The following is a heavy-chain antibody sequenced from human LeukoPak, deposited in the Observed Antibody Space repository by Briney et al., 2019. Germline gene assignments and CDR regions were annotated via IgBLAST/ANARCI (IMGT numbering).Heavy chain of an antibody. CDR1: GFTFRSYS. V-gene: IGHV3-21*01. CDR3: ARDGGSSGHDDY. CDR2: ISSSSSYI. Sequence: GRSLRLSCAASGFTFRSYSMNWVRQPPGKGLEWVSSISSSSSYIYYADSVKGRFTISRDNAKNSLYLQMNSLRAEDTAVYYCARDGGSSGHDDYWGQGPLVTVSS. D-gene: IGHD5-12*01. J-gene: IGHJ4*02.